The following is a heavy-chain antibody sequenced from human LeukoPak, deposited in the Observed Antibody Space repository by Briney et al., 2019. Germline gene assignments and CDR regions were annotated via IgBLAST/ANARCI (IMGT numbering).Heavy chain of an antibody. D-gene: IGHD2-2*01. CDR2: ISYDGSNK. Sequence: GGSLRLSCAASGFTFSSYAMHWVRQAPGKGLEWVAVISYDGSNKYYADSVKGRFTISRDNSKNTLYLQMNSLRAEDTAVYYCARAAGFSPSWRNLFDPWGQGTLVTVSS. J-gene: IGHJ5*02. CDR3: ARAAGFSPSWRNLFDP. CDR1: GFTFSSYA. V-gene: IGHV3-30-3*01.